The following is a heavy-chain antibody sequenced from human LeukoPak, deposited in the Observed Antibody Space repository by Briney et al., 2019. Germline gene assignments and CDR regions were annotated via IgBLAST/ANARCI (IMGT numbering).Heavy chain of an antibody. CDR1: GYTFSSYC. Sequence: RASVKLSCTASGYTFSSYCMHWVRQAPGQGLEWVGSINLNSSGKNYAQKFKGRVTITRDTSISTAYMELSRLRSDDTAVYYCARENEVVAAIDHNWFDPWGQGTLVTVSS. V-gene: IGHV1-2*02. J-gene: IGHJ5*02. CDR3: ARENEVVAAIDHNWFDP. D-gene: IGHD2-15*01. CDR2: INLNSSGK.